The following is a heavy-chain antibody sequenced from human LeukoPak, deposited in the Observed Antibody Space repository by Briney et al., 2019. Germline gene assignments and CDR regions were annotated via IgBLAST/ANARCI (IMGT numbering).Heavy chain of an antibody. J-gene: IGHJ3*02. V-gene: IGHV1-69*05. D-gene: IGHD3-22*01. CDR3: VNGRDYYDSSGYYLDAFDI. CDR2: IIPIFGTA. CDR1: GGTFSSYA. Sequence: ASVKVSCKASGGTFSSYAISWVRQAPGQGLEWMGGIIPIFGTANYAQKFQGRVTITTDESTSTAYMELSSLRSEDTAVYYCVNGRDYYDSSGYYLDAFDIWGQGTMVTVSS.